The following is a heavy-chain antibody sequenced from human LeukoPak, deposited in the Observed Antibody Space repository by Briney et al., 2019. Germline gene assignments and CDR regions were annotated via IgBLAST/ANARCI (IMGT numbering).Heavy chain of an antibody. V-gene: IGHV3-21*01. D-gene: IGHD7-27*01. CDR3: ARDPPGAHFDY. CDR2: ISSSSSNI. Sequence: GGSLRLSCTASGFTFSSYSMNWVRQAPGKGLEWVSYISSSSSNIFYADLFKGRFTISRDNAQNSLYLQMNSLRVEDTAVYYCARDPPGAHFDYWGQGTLVTVSS. J-gene: IGHJ4*02. CDR1: GFTFSSYS.